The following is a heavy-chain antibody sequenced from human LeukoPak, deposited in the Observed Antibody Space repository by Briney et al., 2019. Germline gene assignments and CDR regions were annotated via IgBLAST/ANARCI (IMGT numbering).Heavy chain of an antibody. J-gene: IGHJ4*02. CDR3: ARRGYSYGYYDY. CDR2: IYYSGST. CDR1: GGPINSYY. V-gene: IGHV4-59*08. D-gene: IGHD5-18*01. Sequence: SETLSLTCTVSGGPINSYYWSWIRQPPGKGLEWIGYIYYSGSTNYNPSLKSRVTISVDTSKTQFSLKLSSVTAADTAVYYCARRGYSYGYYDYWGQGTLVTVSS.